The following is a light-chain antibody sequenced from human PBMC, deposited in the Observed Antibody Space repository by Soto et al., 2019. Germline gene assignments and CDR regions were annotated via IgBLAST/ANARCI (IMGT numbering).Light chain of an antibody. CDR3: QQSYSTPRT. Sequence: DIQMTQSPSSLSASVGDRVTITCRASQSISSYLNWYQQKPGKAPKLLIYAASSLQSGVPYRFSGSGSGTDFTLTISSLQPEDFATYYCQQSYSTPRTFGQGTKVEIK. CDR2: AAS. V-gene: IGKV1-39*01. J-gene: IGKJ1*01. CDR1: QSISSY.